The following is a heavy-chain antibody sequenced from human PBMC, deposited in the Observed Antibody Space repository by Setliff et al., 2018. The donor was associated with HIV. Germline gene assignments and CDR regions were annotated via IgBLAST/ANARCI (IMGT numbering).Heavy chain of an antibody. V-gene: IGHV1-8*02. Sequence: ASVKVSCKPSGYTFATYDINWVRQAAGQGLEWLGWVNPYSGNSGYAQKFHGRLTMTRDTSRGTAHMELRSLRSDDTAVYFCARGYASGSGSYYYDCWGQGTLVTVSS. J-gene: IGHJ4*02. CDR1: GYTFATYD. CDR2: VNPYSGNS. D-gene: IGHD2-15*01. CDR3: ARGYASGSGSYYYDC.